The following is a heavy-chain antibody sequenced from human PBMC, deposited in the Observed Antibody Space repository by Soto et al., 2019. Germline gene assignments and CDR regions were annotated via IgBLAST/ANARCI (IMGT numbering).Heavy chain of an antibody. CDR1: GGTFSTYA. V-gene: IGHV1-69*01. J-gene: IGHJ4*02. CDR2: IIPLFGTA. CDR3: ARPKGTYSSGYYYFDF. Sequence: QVQLEQSGGEVKQPGYSVRVSCKTSGGTFSTYAINWVRQAPGQGLEWMGAIIPLFGTADYSQKFQGRVTITADESTSTAYMELSSLRFDDTAVYFCARPKGTYSSGYYYFDFWGQGTLVTVSS. D-gene: IGHD6-19*01.